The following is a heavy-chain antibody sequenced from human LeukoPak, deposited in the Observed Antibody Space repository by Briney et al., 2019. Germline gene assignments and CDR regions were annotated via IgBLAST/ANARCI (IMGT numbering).Heavy chain of an antibody. J-gene: IGHJ4*02. CDR1: GFTFSSSW. CDR2: IKPDGSEK. Sequence: PGGSLRLSCAASGFTFSSSWMSWVRQAPGKGLEWVANIKPDGSEKYYVDSVKGRFTISRDNAKNSLYLQMNSLRAEDTAVYYCARGRRGGPEGWDYWGQGTLVTVSS. V-gene: IGHV3-7*01. D-gene: IGHD2-15*01. CDR3: ARGRRGGPEGWDY.